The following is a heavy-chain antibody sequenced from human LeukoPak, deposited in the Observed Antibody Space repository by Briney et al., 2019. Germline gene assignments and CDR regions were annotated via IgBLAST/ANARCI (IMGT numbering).Heavy chain of an antibody. CDR2: INHSGNT. V-gene: IGHV4-34*01. CDR3: ATLRGYSYGTFDY. Sequence: SETLSLTCAVYGGSFSGYYWSWIRQPPGKGLEWIGEINHSGNTNYKPSLKSRVTISVDTSKNQFSLKLSPVTAADTAVYYCATLRGYSYGTFDYWGQGTLVTVSS. J-gene: IGHJ4*02. D-gene: IGHD5-18*01. CDR1: GGSFSGYY.